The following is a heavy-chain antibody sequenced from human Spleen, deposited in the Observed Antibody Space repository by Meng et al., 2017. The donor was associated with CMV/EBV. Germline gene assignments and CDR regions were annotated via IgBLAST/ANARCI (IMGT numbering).Heavy chain of an antibody. V-gene: IGHV3-7*01. CDR2: IKQDGSDI. D-gene: IGHD6-19*01. J-gene: IGHJ5*02. CDR1: GFTLRSYW. Sequence: LSLTCAASGFTLRSYWMNWVRQAPGKGLEWVANIKQDGSDIYYVDSVEGRFTVSRDNSKNTLYLQMNSLRAEDTALYYCAKPGDDSGTNWFDPWGQGTLVTVSS. CDR3: AKPGDDSGTNWFDP.